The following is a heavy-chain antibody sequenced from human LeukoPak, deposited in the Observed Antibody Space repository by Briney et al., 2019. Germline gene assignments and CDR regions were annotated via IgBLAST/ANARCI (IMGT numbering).Heavy chain of an antibody. CDR2: ISYDGRNK. D-gene: IGHD5-12*01. J-gene: IGHJ4*02. V-gene: IGHV3-30*03. Sequence: GGSLRLSCAVSGFTFSDFGMQWVRQAPGKGLEWVALISYDGRNKKYADSVEGRFAISRDNSKNMLYLQINSLRPEDTAIYYCAAPKHSGFDWGAFDYWGQGNLVIVSS. CDR1: GFTFSDFG. CDR3: AAPKHSGFDWGAFDY.